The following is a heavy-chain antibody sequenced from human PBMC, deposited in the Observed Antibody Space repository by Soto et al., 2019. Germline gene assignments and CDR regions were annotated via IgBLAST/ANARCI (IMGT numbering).Heavy chain of an antibody. CDR1: GYTFSSFG. V-gene: IGHV1-18*03. CDR3: SRDLFFISTPTVTADVF. J-gene: IGHJ4*02. CDR2: ISPETGKT. Sequence: VELVQSGAEVKKPGASVRVSCKASGYTFSSFGLSWVRQAPGQGPEWMGWISPETGKTEYSHKFQGRVTMTTDTSTLTLFFDLGSLTTDDMAVYYCSRDLFFISTPTVTADVFWGQGTLVTVSS. D-gene: IGHD4-17*01.